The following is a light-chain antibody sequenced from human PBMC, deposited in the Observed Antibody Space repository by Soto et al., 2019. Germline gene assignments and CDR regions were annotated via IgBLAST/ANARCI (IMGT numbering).Light chain of an antibody. J-gene: IGKJ5*01. CDR1: QSVSTS. V-gene: IGKV3-11*01. CDR3: QQCSDWPIT. CDR2: DAS. Sequence: EIVLTQSPATLSLSPGERVTLSCRASQSVSTSLAWYQQKPGQAPRLLIYDASNRATGIPSRFSAGGSGTDFTLTITSLDPEDFAVYYCQQCSDWPITFGQGTRLEIK.